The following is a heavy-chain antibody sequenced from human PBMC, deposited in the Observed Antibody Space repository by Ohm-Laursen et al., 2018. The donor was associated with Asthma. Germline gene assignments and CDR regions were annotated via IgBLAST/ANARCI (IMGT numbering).Heavy chain of an antibody. CDR2: IYYSGST. CDR3: AREAYGDYHDAFDI. CDR1: GGSISSYY. D-gene: IGHD4-17*01. V-gene: IGHV4-59*01. Sequence: SDTLSLTCTVSGGSISSYYWSWIRQPPGKGLEWIGYIYYSGSTNYNPSLKSRVTISVDTSKNQFSLKLSSVTAADTAVYYCAREAYGDYHDAFDIWGQGTMVTVSS. J-gene: IGHJ3*02.